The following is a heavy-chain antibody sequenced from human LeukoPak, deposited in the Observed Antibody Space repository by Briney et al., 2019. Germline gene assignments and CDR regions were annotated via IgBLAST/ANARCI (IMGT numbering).Heavy chain of an antibody. CDR3: ARDPGYYDSKPKNAFDI. CDR2: ISPNSGGT. J-gene: IGHJ3*02. D-gene: IGHD3-22*01. V-gene: IGHV1-2*02. Sequence: ASVKVSCKASRYTFTDSYMHWVRQAPGQGLEWMGWISPNSGGTNYAQKFQGRVTMTRDTSISTAYMELSRLRSDDTAVYYCARDPGYYDSKPKNAFDIWGQGTMVTVSS. CDR1: RYTFTDSY.